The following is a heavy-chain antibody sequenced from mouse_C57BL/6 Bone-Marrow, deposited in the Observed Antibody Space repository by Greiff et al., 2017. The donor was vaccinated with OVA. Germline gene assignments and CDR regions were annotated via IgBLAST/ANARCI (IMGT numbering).Heavy chain of an antibody. J-gene: IGHJ1*03. CDR2: ISSGGSYT. Sequence: EVQVVESGGDLVKPGGSLKLSCAASGFTFSSYGMSWVRQTPDKRLEWVATISSGGSYTYYPDSVKGRFTISRDNAKNTLYLQMSSLKSEDTAMYYCARVYYGSSYWYFDVWGTGTTVTVSS. CDR1: GFTFSSYG. V-gene: IGHV5-6*01. CDR3: ARVYYGSSYWYFDV. D-gene: IGHD1-1*01.